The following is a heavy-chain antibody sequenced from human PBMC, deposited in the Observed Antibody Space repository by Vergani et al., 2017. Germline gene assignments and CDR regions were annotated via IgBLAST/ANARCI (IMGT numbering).Heavy chain of an antibody. Sequence: QVQLQQWGAGLLKPSETLSLTCGVYGRSFSGYYGTWIRQTPEKGLEWIGEINHSGDTNYNPSLKSRLTISIDMSKNQFFLTLRSVTAADTAFYYCARGRVGLHVWGRGTAVTGSS. J-gene: IGHJ6*04. V-gene: IGHV4-34*02. CDR3: ARGRVGLHV. CDR1: GRSFSGYY. CDR2: INHSGDT.